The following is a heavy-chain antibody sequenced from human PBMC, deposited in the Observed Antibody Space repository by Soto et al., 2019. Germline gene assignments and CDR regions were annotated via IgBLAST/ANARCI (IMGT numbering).Heavy chain of an antibody. J-gene: IGHJ6*02. D-gene: IGHD6-19*01. CDR2: ISSSGSTI. V-gene: IGHV3-48*03. CDR3: ARDQSIAVAGTYYYYYYGMDV. CDR1: GFTFSSYE. Sequence: EVQLVESGGGLVQPGGSLRLSCAASGFTFSSYEMNWVRQAPGKGLEWVSYISSSGSTIYYADSVKGRFTISRDNAKNSLYLQRNSLRAEDTAVYYCARDQSIAVAGTYYYYYYGMDVWGQGTTVTVSS.